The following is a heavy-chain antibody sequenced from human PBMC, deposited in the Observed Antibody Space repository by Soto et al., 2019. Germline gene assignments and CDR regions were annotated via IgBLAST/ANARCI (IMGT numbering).Heavy chain of an antibody. CDR2: IYYSGST. V-gene: IGHV4-59*01. Sequence: PSETLSLTCTVSGGSISSYYWSWIRQPPGKGLEWIGYIYYSGSTNYNPSLKSRVTISVDTSKNQFSLKLSSVTAADTAVYYCARGFRWLQRQYYYYYYGMDVWGQGTTVTVSS. CDR1: GGSISSYY. D-gene: IGHD5-12*01. J-gene: IGHJ6*02. CDR3: ARGFRWLQRQYYYYYYGMDV.